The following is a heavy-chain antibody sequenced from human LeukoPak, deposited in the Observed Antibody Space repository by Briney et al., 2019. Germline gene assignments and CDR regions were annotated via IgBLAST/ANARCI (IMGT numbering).Heavy chain of an antibody. J-gene: IGHJ4*02. CDR2: ISGSGGST. V-gene: IGHV3-23*01. D-gene: IGHD3-22*01. CDR1: GFTFSSYA. Sequence: PGGSLRLSYAASGFTFSSYAMNWVRQAPGKGLEWVSTISGSGGSTYYADSVKGRFTISRDNSKNTLYLQMNSLRAEDTAVYYCAKDRSGYFSDFDYWGQGTLVTVSS. CDR3: AKDRSGYFSDFDY.